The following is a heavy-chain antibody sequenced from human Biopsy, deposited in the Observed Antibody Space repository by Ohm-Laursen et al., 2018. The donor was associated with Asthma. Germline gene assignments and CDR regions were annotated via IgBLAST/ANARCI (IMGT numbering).Heavy chain of an antibody. J-gene: IGHJ6*02. CDR2: IAVGRGKT. CDR1: GFTFYNSA. Sequence: SVKVSCKPSGFTFYNSAVQWARQARGQGLEWMGMIAVGRGKTIYTQSFQDRVTFTRDLSAGTASMELSSLRSEDSAVYYCAREVSTVDYDYYYFAMDVWGQGTTVTVSS. CDR3: AREVSTVDYDYYYFAMDV. D-gene: IGHD4-17*01. V-gene: IGHV1-58*01.